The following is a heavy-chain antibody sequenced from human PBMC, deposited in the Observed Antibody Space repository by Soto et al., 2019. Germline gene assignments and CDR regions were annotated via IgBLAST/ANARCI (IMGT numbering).Heavy chain of an antibody. D-gene: IGHD3-22*01. Sequence: GASVKVSCKASGYTFTGYYMHWVRQAPGQGLEWMGWINPNSGGTNYAQKFQGWVTMTRDTSISTAYMELSRLRSDDTAVYYCARGDYYDSSGYHFPGAFDIWGQGTMVTVSS. CDR1: GYTFTGYY. CDR3: ARGDYYDSSGYHFPGAFDI. V-gene: IGHV1-2*04. J-gene: IGHJ3*02. CDR2: INPNSGGT.